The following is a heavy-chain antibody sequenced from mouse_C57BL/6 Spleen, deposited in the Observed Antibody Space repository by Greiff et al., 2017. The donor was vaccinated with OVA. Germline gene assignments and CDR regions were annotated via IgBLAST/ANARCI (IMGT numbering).Heavy chain of an antibody. CDR1: GYTFTSYW. V-gene: IGHV1-59*01. J-gene: IGHJ2*01. D-gene: IGHD3-1*01. CDR3: ARQRESGYFDH. Sequence: VQLQQSGAELVRPGTSVKLSCKASGYTFTSYWMHWVKQRPGQGLEWIGVIDPSDSYTNYNQKFKGKATLTVDTSSSTAYMQLSSLTSEDSAVYYCARQRESGYFDHWGQGTTLTVSS. CDR2: IDPSDSYT.